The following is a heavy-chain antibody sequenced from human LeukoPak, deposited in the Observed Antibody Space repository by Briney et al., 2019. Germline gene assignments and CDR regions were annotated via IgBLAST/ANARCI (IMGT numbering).Heavy chain of an antibody. CDR2: ISGSGGST. D-gene: IGHD2-15*01. J-gene: IGHJ4*02. CDR1: GFAFNTYS. V-gene: IGHV3-23*01. Sequence: PGGSLRLSCAASGFAFNTYSMSWVRQAPGKGLEWVSAISGSGGSTYYADSVKGRFTISRDNSKNTLYLQMNSLRAEDTAVYYCAKSFVVVVAATRGGYFDYWGQGTLVTVSS. CDR3: AKSFVVVVAATRGGYFDY.